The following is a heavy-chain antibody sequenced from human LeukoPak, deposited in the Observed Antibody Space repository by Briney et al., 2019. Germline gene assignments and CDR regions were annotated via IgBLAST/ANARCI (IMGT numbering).Heavy chain of an antibody. D-gene: IGHD5/OR15-5a*01. Sequence: ASVKVSCKASGYTFTSYGISWVRQAPGQGLEWMGWISAYNGNTNYAQKLQGRVTITADESTSTAYMELSSLRSEDTAVYYCARAVPSVGWFDPWGQGTLVTVSS. CDR2: ISAYNGNT. J-gene: IGHJ5*02. CDR3: ARAVPSVGWFDP. V-gene: IGHV1-18*01. CDR1: GYTFTSYG.